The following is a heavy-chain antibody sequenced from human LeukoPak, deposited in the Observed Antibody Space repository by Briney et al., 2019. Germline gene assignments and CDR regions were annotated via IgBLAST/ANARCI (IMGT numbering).Heavy chain of an antibody. Sequence: GGSLRLSCAASGFTFSNSAMSWVRQAPGKGLEWVSAISGSGGTTYYADSVKGRFTISRDNSKNTLYLQMNSLRAEDTAVYYCAKEGTSSVTTPYADHWGQGTLVTVSS. CDR1: GFTFSNSA. V-gene: IGHV3-23*01. J-gene: IGHJ4*02. D-gene: IGHD4-17*01. CDR3: AKEGTSSVTTPYADH. CDR2: ISGSGGTT.